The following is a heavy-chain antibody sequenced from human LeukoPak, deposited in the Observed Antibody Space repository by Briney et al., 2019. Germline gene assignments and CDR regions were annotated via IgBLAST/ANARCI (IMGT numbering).Heavy chain of an antibody. D-gene: IGHD6-13*01. CDR3: AKLHPGYSSSGNFDY. CDR2: IKPDGSEE. Sequence: GGSLRVSCAASGFTFSSYWMCWVRQAPGKGLEWVANIKPDGSEEYYVDSVKGRFTISRDNAQNSLYLQMNSLRAEDTAVYYCAKLHPGYSSSGNFDYWGQGTLVTVSS. V-gene: IGHV3-7*02. CDR1: GFTFSSYW. J-gene: IGHJ4*02.